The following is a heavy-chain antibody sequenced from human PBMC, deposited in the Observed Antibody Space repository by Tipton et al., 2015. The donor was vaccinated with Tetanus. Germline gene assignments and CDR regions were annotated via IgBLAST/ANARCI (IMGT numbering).Heavy chain of an antibody. CDR3: VRGRGLGAYSFGFEH. CDR2: IYQTDST. J-gene: IGHJ4*02. D-gene: IGHD5-12*01. Sequence: TLSLTCTVSGGLITTGGYSWGWIRQLPGQGLEWLGYIYQTDSTYYNPSVTSRLTPSLQRSKNQVSLKLISVTAADTAVYYCVRGRGLGAYSFGFEHWGQGALVTVSS. CDR1: GGLITTGGYS. V-gene: IGHV4-30-2*01.